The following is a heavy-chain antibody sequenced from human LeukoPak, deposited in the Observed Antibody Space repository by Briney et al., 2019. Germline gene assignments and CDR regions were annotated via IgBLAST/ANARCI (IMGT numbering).Heavy chain of an antibody. D-gene: IGHD6-6*01. CDR3: ARSSSYYYYYMDV. V-gene: IGHV5-51*01. CDR1: GYRFTSYW. J-gene: IGHJ6*03. Sequence: GESLKISCKGSGYRFTSYWIGWVRPMPGKGLEWMGIIYPGDSDTRYSPSFQGQVTISADKSISTAYLQWSSLKASDTAMYYCARSSSYYYYYMDVWGKGTTVTVSS. CDR2: IYPGDSDT.